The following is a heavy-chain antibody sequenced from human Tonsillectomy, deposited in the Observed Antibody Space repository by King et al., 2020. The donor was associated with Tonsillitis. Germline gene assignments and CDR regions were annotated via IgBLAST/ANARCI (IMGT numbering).Heavy chain of an antibody. J-gene: IGHJ6*01. V-gene: IGHV1-69*09. D-gene: IGHD3-16*01. Sequence: QLVQSGAEVKKPGSSVKVSCKASGGTFSSYAISWVRQAPGQGLEWMGRIIPILGIANYAQKFQGRVTITADKSTSTAYMELSRLRSEDTAVYYCAREGVYYYYGMDVWGQGTTVTVSS. CDR1: GGTFSSYA. CDR2: IIPILGIA. CDR3: AREGVYYYYGMDV.